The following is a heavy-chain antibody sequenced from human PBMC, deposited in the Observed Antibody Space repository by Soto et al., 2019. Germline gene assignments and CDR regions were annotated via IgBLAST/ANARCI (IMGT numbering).Heavy chain of an antibody. CDR1: GFTFSSYW. D-gene: IGHD6-13*01. CDR3: ARDGSIAHYGMDV. J-gene: IGHJ6*02. CDR2: INSDGSST. Sequence: GGSLRLCYAASGFTFSSYWMHWVRQAPGKGLVWVSRINSDGSSTSYADSVKGRFTISRDNAKNTLYLQMNSLRAEDTAVYYCARDGSIAHYGMDVWGQGTTVTVSS. V-gene: IGHV3-74*01.